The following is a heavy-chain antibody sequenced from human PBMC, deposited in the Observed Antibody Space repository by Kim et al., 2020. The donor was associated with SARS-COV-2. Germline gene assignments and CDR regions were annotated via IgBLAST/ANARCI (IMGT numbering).Heavy chain of an antibody. CDR2: IYHTGST. Sequence: SETLSLTCSVSGYSITTVSYYWGWIRQSPGKGLEWIGSIYHTGSTYYNPSLKSRVTLSVDTSKNQFSLHMNSVTAADTAVCYCARAWFVELVPGWFDPLG. CDR3: ARAWFVELVPGWFDP. V-gene: IGHV4-39*01. D-gene: IGHD3-10*01. J-gene: IGHJ5*02. CDR1: GYSITTVSYY.